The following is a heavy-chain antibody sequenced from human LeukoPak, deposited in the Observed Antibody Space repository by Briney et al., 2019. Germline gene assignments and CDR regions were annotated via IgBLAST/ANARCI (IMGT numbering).Heavy chain of an antibody. V-gene: IGHV1-69*13. CDR3: GREGGDGYKGGGY. D-gene: IGHD5-24*01. J-gene: IGHJ4*02. CDR1: GGTFSSYA. Sequence: ASVKVSCKASGGTFSSYAISWVRQAPGQGLEWMGGIIPIFGTANYAQKFQGRVTITADESTSTAYMELSSLRSEDTAVYYCGREGGDGYKGGGYWGQGTLVTVSS. CDR2: IIPIFGTA.